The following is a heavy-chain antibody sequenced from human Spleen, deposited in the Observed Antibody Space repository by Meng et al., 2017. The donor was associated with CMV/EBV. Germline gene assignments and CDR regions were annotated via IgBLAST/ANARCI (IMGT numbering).Heavy chain of an antibody. Sequence: GESLKISCAASGFTFSSYGMHWVRQAPGKGLEWVAFIQYDGSNKYYADSVKGQFTISRDNSKSTLYLEMNSLRPEDTAVYYCARPWQLYSTSSIPVYWGQGTVVTVSS. D-gene: IGHD6-6*01. V-gene: IGHV3-30*02. CDR2: IQYDGSNK. J-gene: IGHJ4*02. CDR3: ARPWQLYSTSSIPVY. CDR1: GFTFSSYG.